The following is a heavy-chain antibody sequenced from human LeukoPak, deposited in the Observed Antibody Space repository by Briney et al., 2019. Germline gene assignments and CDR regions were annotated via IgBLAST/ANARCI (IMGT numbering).Heavy chain of an antibody. V-gene: IGHV4-4*07. J-gene: IGHJ4*02. D-gene: IGHD5-12*01. CDR1: GGSISGYF. CDR3: AREPTSGREPTSGRPLDY. CDR2: IYSSGSN. Sequence: SETLSLACTVSGGSISGYFWTWIRQPAGKGLEWIGRIYSSGSNNYNPSLKSRVTMSLDTSKNHFSLNLTSVTAADTAVYYCAREPTSGREPTSGRPLDYWGQGTLVTVSS.